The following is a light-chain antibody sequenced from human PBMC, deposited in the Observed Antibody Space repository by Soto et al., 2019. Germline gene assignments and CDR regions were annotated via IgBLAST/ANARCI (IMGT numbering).Light chain of an antibody. J-gene: IGKJ1*01. CDR3: QHYDNWPPWT. CDR1: QSVGSY. Sequence: EVVLTQSPATLSLSPGERATLSCRASQSVGSYLAWFHQKPGQAPRLLIYDASNRAPGIPARFRGGGSGTEFTLTISSLQSEDFAVYYCQHYDNWPPWTFGQGTKVEIK. CDR2: DAS. V-gene: IGKV3D-15*01.